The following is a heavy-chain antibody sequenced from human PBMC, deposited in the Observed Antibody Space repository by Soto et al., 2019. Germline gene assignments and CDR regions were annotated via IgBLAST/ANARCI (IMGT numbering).Heavy chain of an antibody. Sequence: EVQLLESGGDLVQPGGSLRLSCVASGFTFSTYAMSWVRQAPGKGLEWVSSISGSGCCPNYADSVRGRFTVSRDNSKNMMSLQMNSLRAEDTAIYYCANLTTVTYGLDRWGQGTLVTVSS. CDR1: GFTFSTYA. CDR2: ISGSGCCP. D-gene: IGHD4-17*01. CDR3: ANLTTVTYGLDR. J-gene: IGHJ5*02. V-gene: IGHV3-23*01.